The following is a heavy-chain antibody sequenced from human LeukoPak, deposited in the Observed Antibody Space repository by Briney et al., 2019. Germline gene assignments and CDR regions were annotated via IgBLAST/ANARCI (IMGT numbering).Heavy chain of an antibody. CDR2: INPNSGGT. Sequence: ASVKVSCKASGYTFTGYYMHWVRQAPGQGLEWMGWINPNSGGTNYAQKFQGRVTMTRDTSISTAYMELSRLRSDDTAVYYCARVGYTYSSGWSYWGQGTLVTVSS. CDR3: ARVGYTYSSGWSY. J-gene: IGHJ4*02. CDR1: GYTFTGYY. D-gene: IGHD6-19*01. V-gene: IGHV1-2*02.